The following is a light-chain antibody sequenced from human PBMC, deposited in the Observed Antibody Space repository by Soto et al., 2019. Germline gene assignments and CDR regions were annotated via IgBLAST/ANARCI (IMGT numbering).Light chain of an antibody. CDR2: DAS. V-gene: IGKV3D-20*02. CDR1: QSVSSNS. CDR3: QQRSRWPLT. Sequence: EIVMTQSPGTLSLSPGERATLSCSASQSVSSNSLAWYQQKPGQAPRLLISDASNRATGIPARFSGSGSGTDFSLTISSLEPEDFAVYYCQQRSRWPLTFGGGTKV. J-gene: IGKJ4*01.